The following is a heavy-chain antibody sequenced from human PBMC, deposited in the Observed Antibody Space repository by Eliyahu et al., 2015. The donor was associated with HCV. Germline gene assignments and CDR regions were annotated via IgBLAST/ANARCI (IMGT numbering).Heavy chain of an antibody. J-gene: IGHJ3*02. Sequence: EVQLVASGGGLVQPGGSLRLSCAASGFTXSXXXMNWVRQAPGKGLXWVSXITSASGTIYYADSVRGRFTISRDNAKNSLYLQMNSLRAEDTAVYFCAREGLCSTTGCPNDAFNIWGQGTMVTVSS. CDR3: AREGLCSTTGCPNDAFNI. CDR2: ITSASGTI. V-gene: IGHV3-48*04. CDR1: GFTXSXXX. D-gene: IGHD1-26*01.